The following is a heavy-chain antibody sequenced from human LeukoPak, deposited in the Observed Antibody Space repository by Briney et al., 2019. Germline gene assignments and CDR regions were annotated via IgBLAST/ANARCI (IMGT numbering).Heavy chain of an antibody. CDR3: ARDLKKGIAVAGLQDYYYGMDV. Sequence: ASVKVSCKASGYTFTGYYMHWVRQAPGQGLEWMGWINPNSGGTNYAQKFQGRVTMTRDTSISTAYMELSRLRSDDTAVYYCARDLKKGIAVAGLQDYYYGMDVWAKGPRSPSP. CDR2: INPNSGGT. V-gene: IGHV1-2*02. D-gene: IGHD6-19*01. J-gene: IGHJ6*02. CDR1: GYTFTGYY.